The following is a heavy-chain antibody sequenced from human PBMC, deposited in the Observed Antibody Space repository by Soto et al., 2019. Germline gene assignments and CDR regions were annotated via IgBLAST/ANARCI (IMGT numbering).Heavy chain of an antibody. CDR1: RFSFSDYY. J-gene: IGHJ6*02. CDR2: ISSSGTTI. Sequence: PGGSLRLSCEASRFSFSDYYMSWVRQAPGKGLEWVSFISSSGTTIYYADSVKGRFTISRDNAKNSLFLQMNSLRVEDTAVYYCASSEDNYYYYGMDVSGQGTTGTGS. CDR3: ASSEDNYYYYGMDV. V-gene: IGHV3-11*01.